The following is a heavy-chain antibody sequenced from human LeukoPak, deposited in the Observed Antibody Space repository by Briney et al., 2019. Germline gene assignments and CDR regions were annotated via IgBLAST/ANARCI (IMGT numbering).Heavy chain of an antibody. V-gene: IGHV1-69*13. Sequence: ASVKVSCKASGGTFSSYAISWVRQAPGQGLEWMGGIIPIFGTANYAQKFQGRVTITADESTSTAYMELSSLRSEDTAVYYCASRFVPPYCSSTSCYYYYMDAWGKGTTVTVSS. CDR3: ASRFVPPYCSSTSCYYYYMDA. CDR2: IIPIFGTA. J-gene: IGHJ6*03. D-gene: IGHD2-2*01. CDR1: GGTFSSYA.